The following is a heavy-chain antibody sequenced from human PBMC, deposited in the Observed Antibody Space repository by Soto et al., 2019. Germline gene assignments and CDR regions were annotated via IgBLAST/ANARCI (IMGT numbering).Heavy chain of an antibody. CDR3: ARAMTTVTTIDY. V-gene: IGHV4-30-2*01. D-gene: IGHD4-17*01. Sequence: SLTCVVSGGSISSGGYSWSWIRQPPGKGLEWIGYIYHSGSTYYNPSLKSRVTISVDRSKNQFSLKLSSVTAADTAVYYCARAMTTVTTIDYWGQGTLVTVSS. CDR2: IYHSGST. J-gene: IGHJ4*02. CDR1: GGSISSGGYS.